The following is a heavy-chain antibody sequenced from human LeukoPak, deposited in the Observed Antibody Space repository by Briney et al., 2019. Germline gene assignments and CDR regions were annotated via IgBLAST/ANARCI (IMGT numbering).Heavy chain of an antibody. CDR3: ARSGCGSGGGCYNYRNAFDI. CDR1: GFTFSNYA. Sequence: GGSLRLSCAASGFTFSNYAMRWVRQAPGKGLEWVSTITSTGDSTYYADSVKGRFTISRDNVKNSVFLQMNTLRDEDTAVYYCARSGCGSGGGCYNYRNAFDIWGQGTMVTVSS. J-gene: IGHJ3*02. CDR2: ITSTGDST. V-gene: IGHV3-23*01. D-gene: IGHD2-15*01.